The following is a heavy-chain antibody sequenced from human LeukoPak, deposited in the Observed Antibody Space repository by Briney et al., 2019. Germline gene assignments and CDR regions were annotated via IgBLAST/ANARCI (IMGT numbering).Heavy chain of an antibody. J-gene: IGHJ4*02. D-gene: IGHD2-15*01. CDR3: ASIQVVLVAATLNY. CDR1: GGSISGSDYX. V-gene: IGHV4-39*01. Sequence: PSETLSLTCTVSGGSISGSDYXWGXIRQPXGKGLEXIGSIYYSGSTYYNPSLKSRVTISVETSKNQLSLKLSSVTAADTAVYYCASIQVVLVAATLNYWGQGTLVTVSS. CDR2: IYYSGST.